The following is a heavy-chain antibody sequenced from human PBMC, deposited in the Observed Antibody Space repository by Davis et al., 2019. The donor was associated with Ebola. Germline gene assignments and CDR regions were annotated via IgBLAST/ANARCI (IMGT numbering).Heavy chain of an antibody. V-gene: IGHV4-34*01. CDR1: GGSSSAYY. CDR3: ARETYYYYGMDV. J-gene: IGHJ6*02. Sequence: SETLSLTCAVYGGSSSAYYWSWIRQPPGKGLEWIGEINHSGSTNYNPSLKSRVTISVDTSKNQFSLKLRSVTAADTAVYYCARETYYYYGMDVWGQGTTVTVSS. CDR2: INHSGST.